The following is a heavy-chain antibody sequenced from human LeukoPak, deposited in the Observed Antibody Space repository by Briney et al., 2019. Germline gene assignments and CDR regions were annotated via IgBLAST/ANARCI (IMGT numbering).Heavy chain of an antibody. Sequence: ASVKVSCKASGYTFTGYNMHWVRQAPGQGLEWMGWINPNSGGTNYAQKSQGRVTMTRDTSISTAYMELSRLRSDDTAVYYCARGGDYRLGYFDLWGRGTLVTVSS. V-gene: IGHV1-2*02. CDR1: GYTFTGYN. CDR3: ARGGDYRLGYFDL. D-gene: IGHD4-17*01. J-gene: IGHJ2*01. CDR2: INPNSGGT.